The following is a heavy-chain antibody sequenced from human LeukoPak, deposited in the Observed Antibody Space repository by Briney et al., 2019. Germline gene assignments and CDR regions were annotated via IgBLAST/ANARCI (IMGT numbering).Heavy chain of an antibody. V-gene: IGHV1-69*13. CDR3: ARPTAFSGSPLRNYYGMDV. CDR1: GGTFSSYA. CDR2: IIPIFGTA. D-gene: IGHD1-26*01. Sequence: ASVKVSCKASGGTFSSYAISWVRQAPGQGLEWMGGIIPIFGTANYAQKFQGRVTITADESTSTAYMELSSLRSEDTAVYYCARPTAFSGSPLRNYYGMDVWGQGTTVTVSS. J-gene: IGHJ6*02.